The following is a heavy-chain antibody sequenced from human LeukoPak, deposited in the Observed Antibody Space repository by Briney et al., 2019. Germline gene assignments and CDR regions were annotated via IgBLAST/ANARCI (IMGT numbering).Heavy chain of an antibody. V-gene: IGHV1-2*06. J-gene: IGHJ4*02. Sequence: GASVKVSCKASGYTFTGYYIHWVRQAPGQGLEWMGRINPNNGGTNYAQNFQGRFAMTRDTSISTVYMELSSLSSEDTAVYYCVSNPPATGDFNYWGQGTLVTVSS. CDR3: VSNPPATGDFNY. CDR2: INPNNGGT. CDR1: GYTFTGYY. D-gene: IGHD7-27*01.